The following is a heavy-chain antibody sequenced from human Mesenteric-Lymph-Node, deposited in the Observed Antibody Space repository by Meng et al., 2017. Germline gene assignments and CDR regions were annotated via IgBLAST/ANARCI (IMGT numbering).Heavy chain of an antibody. Sequence: ESLKISCTVSGDSINNNNYYWVWIRQPPGKGLEYIGSVHYSGGTYYNPSLTSRATMSVDTSRDHFSLNLNSVTAADTAIYHCARGRITGTARSFFDYWGQGTLVTVSS. CDR1: GDSINNNNYY. CDR2: VHYSGGT. CDR3: ARGRITGTARSFFDY. D-gene: IGHD1-20*01. V-gene: IGHV4-39*07. J-gene: IGHJ4*02.